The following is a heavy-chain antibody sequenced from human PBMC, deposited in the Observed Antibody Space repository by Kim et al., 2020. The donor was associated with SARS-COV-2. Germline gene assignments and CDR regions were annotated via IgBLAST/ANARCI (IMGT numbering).Heavy chain of an antibody. D-gene: IGHD1-26*01. CDR2: SAKKDTS. CDR3: VRAWYRFVVFFDR. V-gene: IGHV3-72*01. Sequence: GGSLRLSCATSDFTFNDYYMDWVRQAPGQGLEWVGRSAKKDTSYATSVKGRFTISRGDSENSVFLQMNSLRTEDTAVYYCVRAWYRFVVFFDRWGQGTLVTVSS. J-gene: IGHJ4*02. CDR1: DFTFNDYY.